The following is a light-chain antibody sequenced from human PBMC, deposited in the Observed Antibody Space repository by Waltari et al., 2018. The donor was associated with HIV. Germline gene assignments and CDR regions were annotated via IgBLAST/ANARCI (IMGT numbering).Light chain of an antibody. Sequence: QSALTQPASLSGSPGQSITISCDGTSNDVGGYNYVSWYQQHPGKAPKLMICEVNNRPSGVSRRFSGSKSGNTAYLTISGLQAEDEADYYCSSYTSSITLVFGGGTKVTVL. J-gene: IGLJ2*01. CDR1: SNDVGGYNY. CDR2: EVN. CDR3: SSYTSSITLV. V-gene: IGLV2-14*01.